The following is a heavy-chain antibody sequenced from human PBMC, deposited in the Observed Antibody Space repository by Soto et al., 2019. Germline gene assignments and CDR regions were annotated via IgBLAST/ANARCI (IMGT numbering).Heavy chain of an antibody. J-gene: IGHJ4*01. CDR2: IYHGGTT. Sequence: SEPLSLTCTVSGYSNSSGSYGAGIRQPRGKGPEWIASIYHGGTTFYNPSLKSRITISVDTSNNQFSLKLTSVTAADTAVYYCARVHVMVVAGSTFDYWGHGTLVTVSS. V-gene: IGHV4-38-2*02. D-gene: IGHD6-19*01. CDR1: GYSNSSGSY. CDR3: ARVHVMVVAGSTFDY.